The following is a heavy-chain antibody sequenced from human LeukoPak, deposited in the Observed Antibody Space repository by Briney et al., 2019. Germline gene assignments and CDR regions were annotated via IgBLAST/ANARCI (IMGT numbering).Heavy chain of an antibody. J-gene: IGHJ4*02. D-gene: IGHD3-10*01. Sequence: ASVKVSCKASGYTFTNYGITWVRQATGQGLEWMGWMNPNSGNTGYAQKFQGRVTMTRNTSISTAYMELSSLRSEDTAVYYCARAYYGSGSNHLDYWGQGTLVTVSS. CDR3: ARAYYGSGSNHLDY. CDR1: GYTFTNYG. CDR2: MNPNSGNT. V-gene: IGHV1-8*02.